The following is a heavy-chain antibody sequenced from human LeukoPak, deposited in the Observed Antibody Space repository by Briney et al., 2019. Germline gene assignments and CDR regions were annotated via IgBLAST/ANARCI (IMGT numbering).Heavy chain of an antibody. J-gene: IGHJ3*02. CDR1: GGSISSYY. D-gene: IGHD3-22*01. CDR2: IYYSGST. CDR3: ARVTDYYDSSGYYARRGFDI. Sequence: VKPSETLSLTCTGSGGSISSYYWSWIRQPPGKGLEWIGYIYYSGSTNYNPSLKSRVTISVDTSKNQFSLKLSSVTAADTAVYYCARVTDYYDSSGYYARRGFDIWGQGTMVTVSS. V-gene: IGHV4-59*01.